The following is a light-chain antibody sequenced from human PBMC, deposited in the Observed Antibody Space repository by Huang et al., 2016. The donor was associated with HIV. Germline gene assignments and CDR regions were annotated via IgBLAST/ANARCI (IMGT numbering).Light chain of an antibody. V-gene: IGKV2-28*01. CDR1: QSLLHTNVYNY. Sequence: DIVMTQSPLSLPVTPGESASISCRSSQSLLHTNVYNYLEWYLQKPGQSPQLLTYLGSSRASGVPDRFSGSGAGTDFTLKISRVEAEDVGVYYCMQALQTPPAFGQGTKLEIK. CDR3: MQALQTPPA. CDR2: LGS. J-gene: IGKJ2*01.